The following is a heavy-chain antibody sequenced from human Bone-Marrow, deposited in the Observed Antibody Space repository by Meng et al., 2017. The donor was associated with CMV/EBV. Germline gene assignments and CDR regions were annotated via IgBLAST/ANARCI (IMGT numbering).Heavy chain of an antibody. CDR3: ARALKSSGCGGSDCGVDV. V-gene: IGHV4-4*07. D-gene: IGHD5-12*01. CDR1: GSISPYY. J-gene: IGHJ6*02. CDR2: IFSSGGT. Sequence: GSISPYYWMWIRQSTEKGLEWIGRIFSSGGTDYNPALKSRVTISLDTSKSQFSLYLTSVTAADTAVYYCARALKSSGCGGSDCGVDVWGQGTTVTVSS.